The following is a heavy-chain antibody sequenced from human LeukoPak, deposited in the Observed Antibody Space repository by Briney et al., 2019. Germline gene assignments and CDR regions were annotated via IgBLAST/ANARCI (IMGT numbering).Heavy chain of an antibody. Sequence: SETLSLTCTVSGGSISSYYWSWIRQPAGKGLEWIGRIYTSGSTNYNPSLKSRVTMSVDTSKNQFSLKLSSVTAADTAVYYCARTLGYCSGGSCSYDAFDIWGQGTMVTVSS. D-gene: IGHD2-15*01. J-gene: IGHJ3*02. CDR2: IYTSGST. CDR3: ARTLGYCSGGSCSYDAFDI. CDR1: GGSISSYY. V-gene: IGHV4-4*07.